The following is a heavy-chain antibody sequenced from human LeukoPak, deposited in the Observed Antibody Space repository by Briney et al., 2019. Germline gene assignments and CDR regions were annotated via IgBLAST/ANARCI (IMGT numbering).Heavy chain of an antibody. J-gene: IGHJ3*02. V-gene: IGHV1-18*01. CDR1: GYTFTSYG. D-gene: IGHD3-22*01. CDR3: ARVGHYYDSSGYYPDAFDI. Sequence: ASVKVSCKASGYTFTSYGISWVRQAPGQGLEWMGRISAYNGNTNYAQKLQGRVTMTTDTSTSTAYMELRSLRSDDTAVYYCARVGHYYDSSGYYPDAFDIWGQGTMVTVSS. CDR2: ISAYNGNT.